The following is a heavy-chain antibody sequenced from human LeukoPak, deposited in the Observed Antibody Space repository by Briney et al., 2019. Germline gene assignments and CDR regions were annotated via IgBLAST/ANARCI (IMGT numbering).Heavy chain of an antibody. V-gene: IGHV3-53*01. CDR1: GFPVSSNY. CDR3: AGGHGYGEP. CDR2: IYSGGST. Sequence: GGSLKLSCAASGFPVSSNYMSWVRQAPGKGLEWVSMIYSGGSTDYADSVKGRFTISRDNSKNTLYLQMNSLRAEDTAVYYCAGGHGYGEPWGQGTLVTVSS. J-gene: IGHJ4*02. D-gene: IGHD4-17*01.